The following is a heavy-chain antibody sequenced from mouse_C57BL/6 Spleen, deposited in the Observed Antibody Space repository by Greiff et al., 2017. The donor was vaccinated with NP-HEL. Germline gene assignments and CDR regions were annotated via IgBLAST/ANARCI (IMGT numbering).Heavy chain of an antibody. CDR2: ISSGGSYT. J-gene: IGHJ1*03. V-gene: IGHV5-6*02. CDR1: GFTFSSYG. D-gene: IGHD1-1*01. CDR3: ARQDTTVVATSYWYFDV. Sequence: DVMLVESGGDLVKPGGSLKLSCAASGFTFSSYGMSWVRQTPDKRLEWVATISSGGSYTYYPDSVKGRFTISRDNAKNTLYLQMSSLKSEDTAMYYCARQDTTVVATSYWYFDVWGTGTTVTVSS.